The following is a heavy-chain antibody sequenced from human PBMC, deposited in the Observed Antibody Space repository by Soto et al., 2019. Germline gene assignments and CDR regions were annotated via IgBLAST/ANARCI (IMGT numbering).Heavy chain of an antibody. V-gene: IGHV3-23*01. J-gene: IGHJ4*02. CDR3: AKDRQYPRDYFNY. CDR1: GFTVTSNG. CDR2: ISPNGQGI. Sequence: EVKLLESGGGLGQPGGSLRLSCGVSGFTVTSNGVSWVRQAPGKGLEWVSAISPNGQGIWYADSVKGRFTISRDISRNTVFLQLDSLRAEDTAVYYCAKDRQYPRDYFNYWGQGTLVTVSS. D-gene: IGHD4-4*01.